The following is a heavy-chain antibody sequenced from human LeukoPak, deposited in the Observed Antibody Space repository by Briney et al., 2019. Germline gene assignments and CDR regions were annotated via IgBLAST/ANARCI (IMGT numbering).Heavy chain of an antibody. CDR3: ARGIYSSGLNWFDP. J-gene: IGHJ5*02. CDR1: GGSVSSGSYY. CDR2: IYYSGST. V-gene: IGHV4-61*01. Sequence: SETLSLTCTVSGGSVSSGSYYWSWIRQPPGKGLEWIGYIYYSGSTYYNPSLKSRVTISVDTSKNQFSLKLNSVTSADTAVYYCARGIYSSGLNWFDPWGQGTLVTVSS. D-gene: IGHD6-19*01.